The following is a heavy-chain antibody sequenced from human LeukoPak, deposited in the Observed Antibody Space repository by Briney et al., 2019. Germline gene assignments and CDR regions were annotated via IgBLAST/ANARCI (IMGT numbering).Heavy chain of an antibody. V-gene: IGHV3-53*01. CDR2: IYSGGGT. CDR1: GFTLSSNY. D-gene: IGHD3-16*01. CDR3: ARGGNGPFYF. Sequence: GGSLRLSCAASGFTLSSNYMSWVRQAPGKGLEWVSIIYSGGGTYYADSVKGRFTISRDNSKNTLYLQMNGLRAEDTAVYYCARGGNGPFYFWGQGTLVTVSS. J-gene: IGHJ4*02.